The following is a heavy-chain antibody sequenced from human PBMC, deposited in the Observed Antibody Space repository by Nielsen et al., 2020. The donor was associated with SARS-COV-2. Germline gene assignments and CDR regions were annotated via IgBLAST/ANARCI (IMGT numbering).Heavy chain of an antibody. D-gene: IGHD3-16*02. J-gene: IGHJ4*02. Sequence: SETLSLTCAVSGGSFSSGGYSWSWIRQPPGEGLEWIGYIYHSGSTYYNPSLKSRVTISVDRSKNQFSLKLSSVTAADTAVYYCARGRLYSCGGVIARYFDYWGQGTLVTVSS. CDR2: IYHSGST. CDR1: GGSFSSGGYS. CDR3: ARGRLYSCGGVIARYFDY. V-gene: IGHV4-30-2*01.